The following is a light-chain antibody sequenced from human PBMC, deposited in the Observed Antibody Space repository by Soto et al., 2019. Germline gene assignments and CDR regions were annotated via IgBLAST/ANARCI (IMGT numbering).Light chain of an antibody. CDR1: QTISSW. CDR3: QQYENYWT. CDR2: DAS. J-gene: IGKJ1*01. V-gene: IGKV1-5*02. Sequence: DIQVTQSPFTLSASVGDRVTIICRASQTISSWLAWYQQIPGKAPKLLIYDASNLESGVQSSFSGSGSGTESTLTIRSLQPEDFAVYYCQQYENYWTCGQGTKVDIK.